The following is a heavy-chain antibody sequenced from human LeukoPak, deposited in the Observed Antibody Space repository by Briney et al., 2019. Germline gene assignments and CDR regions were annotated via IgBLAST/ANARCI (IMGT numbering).Heavy chain of an antibody. CDR3: ARVFDGWDDFSVDY. CDR2: INYSGST. D-gene: IGHD3-9*01. J-gene: IGHJ4*02. V-gene: IGHV4-39*07. Sequence: PSETLSLTCTVSGGSISSSSYYWGWIRQPPGKGLEWIGSINYSGSTYYNPSLKSRVTISVDRSKNQFSLKLSSVTAADTAVYYCARVFDGWDDFSVDYWGQGTLVTVSS. CDR1: GGSISSSSYY.